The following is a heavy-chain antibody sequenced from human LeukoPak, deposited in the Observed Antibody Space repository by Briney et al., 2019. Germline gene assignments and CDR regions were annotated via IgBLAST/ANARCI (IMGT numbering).Heavy chain of an antibody. D-gene: IGHD5-24*01. Sequence: SETLSLTCTVSGGSLSSYYWSWIRQPPGKGLEWIGYIYYSGSTNYNPSLKSRVTISVDTSKNQFSLKLSSVTAADTAVYYCARTEMATIFWYFDLWGRGTLVTVSS. J-gene: IGHJ2*01. CDR1: GGSLSSYY. CDR2: IYYSGST. V-gene: IGHV4-59*08. CDR3: ARTEMATIFWYFDL.